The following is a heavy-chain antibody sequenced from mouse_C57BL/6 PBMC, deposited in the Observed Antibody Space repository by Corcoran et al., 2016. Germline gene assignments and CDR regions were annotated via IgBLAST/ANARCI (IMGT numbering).Heavy chain of an antibody. V-gene: IGHV9-4*01. CDR3: AMPYDYFLFAY. CDR2: INTHSGEP. Sequence: QIQLVPSGPELKKPGETVQISCKASGYTFTTARMKWVQKMPGKGFKWIGWINTHSGEPKYAEDFKGRFAFPLEASASTAYSQISNLKKEDTATYFCAMPYDYFLFAYWGQGTLVTVSA. CDR1: GYTFTTAR. D-gene: IGHD2-4*01. J-gene: IGHJ3*01.